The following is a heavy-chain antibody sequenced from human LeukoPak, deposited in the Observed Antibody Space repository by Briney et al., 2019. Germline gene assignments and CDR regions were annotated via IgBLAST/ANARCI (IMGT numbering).Heavy chain of an antibody. CDR2: ISGSGGST. CDR1: GFTFSSYA. J-gene: IGHJ6*02. D-gene: IGHD2-15*01. V-gene: IGHV3-23*01. Sequence: GSLRLSCAASGFTFSSYAMSWVRQAPGKGLEWVSAISGSGGSTYYADSVKGRFTISRDNSKNTLYLQMNSLRAEDTAVYYCAKGHGYCSGGSCYSPRYYGMDVWGQGTTVTVSS. CDR3: AKGHGYCSGGSCYSPRYYGMDV.